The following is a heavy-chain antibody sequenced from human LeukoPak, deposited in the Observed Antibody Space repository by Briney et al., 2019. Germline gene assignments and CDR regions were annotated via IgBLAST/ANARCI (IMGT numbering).Heavy chain of an antibody. CDR2: ISGSGRVT. J-gene: IGHJ4*02. V-gene: IGHV3-23*01. CDR1: GFTFSNYA. D-gene: IGHD2-15*01. CDR3: AKAPATQAIDD. Sequence: GGSLRLSCEASGFTFSNYAMSWVRQPQGRGLEWVSRISGSGRVTYYADYVTGRFTISRDNSKNTLYLQMSSLIAEDTAVYFCAKAPATQAIDDWGQGSLVTVSS.